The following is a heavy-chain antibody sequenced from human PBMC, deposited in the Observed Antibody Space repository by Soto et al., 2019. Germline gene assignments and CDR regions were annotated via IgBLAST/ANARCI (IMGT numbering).Heavy chain of an antibody. CDR2: IRGSSDYI. J-gene: IGHJ4*01. D-gene: IGHD2-15*01. V-gene: IGHV3-11*06. CDR3: ATLGTDGCGCSCFPRVH. CDR1: GFTFSDFY. Sequence: PGGSLRLSCAASGFTFSDFYMTWIRQAPGKGLEWVSYIRGSSDYIHYTDSVKGRFTISRDNAKNSVYLQMNSLSAEDTAVYYCATLGTDGCGCSCFPRVHWGRGTMVTVSS.